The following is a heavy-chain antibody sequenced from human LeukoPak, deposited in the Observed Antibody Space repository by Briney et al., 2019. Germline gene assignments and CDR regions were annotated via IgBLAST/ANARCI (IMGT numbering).Heavy chain of an antibody. CDR1: GFTFSSYW. V-gene: IGHV3-7*01. CDR3: ARRDSLNSY. Sequence: PGGSLRLSCEASGFTFSSYWMSWVRQAPGKGLEWVANIKTDGSEKYSVDSVKGRFTISRDNAKNSLYLRMNSLRVEDTAVYYCARRDSLNSYWGQGTLVTVSS. D-gene: IGHD3-22*01. CDR2: IKTDGSEK. J-gene: IGHJ4*02.